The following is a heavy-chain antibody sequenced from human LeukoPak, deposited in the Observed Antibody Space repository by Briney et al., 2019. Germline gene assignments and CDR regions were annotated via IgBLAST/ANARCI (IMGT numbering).Heavy chain of an antibody. J-gene: IGHJ4*02. V-gene: IGHV4-59*01. CDR3: ARHSSGWHLDF. CDR2: IHYSGNT. Sequence: KPSETLSLTCSVSGHFISDYYWSWIRQSPGKGLEWIGWIHYSGNTYYNPSLKSRVTMSLDTSRNQLSLKLNSVTAADTAVYYCARHSSGWHLDFWGQGSLVTVSS. D-gene: IGHD6-19*01. CDR1: GHFISDYY.